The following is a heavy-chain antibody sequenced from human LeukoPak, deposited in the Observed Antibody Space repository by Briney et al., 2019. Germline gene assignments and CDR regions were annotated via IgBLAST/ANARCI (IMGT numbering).Heavy chain of an antibody. CDR2: IGGSGDKT. CDR1: GFTFNRNA. CDR3: VRRGDASSGWGDHDY. Sequence: GGSLRLSSAASGFTFNRNAISWVRQAPGKGLEWVSTIGGSGDKTFYADSVKGRFTISRDSSKNMLHLQMSSLTGEDTALYYCVRRGDASSGWGDHDYWGQGALVTVSS. J-gene: IGHJ4*02. D-gene: IGHD6-19*01. V-gene: IGHV3-23*01.